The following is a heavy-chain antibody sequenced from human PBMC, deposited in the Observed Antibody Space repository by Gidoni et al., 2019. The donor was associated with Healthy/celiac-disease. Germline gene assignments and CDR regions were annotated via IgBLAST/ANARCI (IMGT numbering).Heavy chain of an antibody. D-gene: IGHD4-17*01. Sequence: EVQLLESGGGFVQPGGSLRLSCAASGFPFTSYAMTWVRQAPGKGLEWVSAISGSGGSTYYADSVKGRFTISRDNSKNTLYLQMNSLRAEDTAVYYCALHALDGDYMERWFDPWGQGTLVTVSS. CDR3: ALHALDGDYMERWFDP. CDR1: GFPFTSYA. CDR2: ISGSGGST. V-gene: IGHV3-23*01. J-gene: IGHJ5*02.